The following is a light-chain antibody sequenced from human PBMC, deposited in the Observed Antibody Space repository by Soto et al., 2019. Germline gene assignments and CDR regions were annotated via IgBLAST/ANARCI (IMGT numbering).Light chain of an antibody. CDR1: SSDIGGYNY. CDR3: CSYAGSYTLGVYV. Sequence: SASTERRVGSECSSQWVTNYCTGTSSDIGGYNYVSWYQQHPGKAPKLMIYDVSKRPSGVPDRFSGSKSGNTASLTISGLQAEDEADYYCCSYAGSYTLGVYVFGTGTKVTVL. J-gene: IGLJ1*01. CDR2: DVS. V-gene: IGLV2-11*01.